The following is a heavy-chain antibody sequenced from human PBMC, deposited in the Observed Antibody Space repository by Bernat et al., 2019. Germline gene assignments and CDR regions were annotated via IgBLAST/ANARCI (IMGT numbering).Heavy chain of an antibody. V-gene: IGHV3-33*06. Sequence: QVQLVESGGGVVQPGRSLRLSCAASGFTFSNYGMHWVRQAPGKGLEWVAVIWYDGSNKYYADSVKGRFTISRDNSKNTLYLQMNSLGDEDTAVYYCAKDRYGSGSYAPIDYWGQGTLVTVSS. J-gene: IGHJ4*02. CDR2: IWYDGSNK. CDR1: GFTFSNYG. CDR3: AKDRYGSGSYAPIDY. D-gene: IGHD3-10*01.